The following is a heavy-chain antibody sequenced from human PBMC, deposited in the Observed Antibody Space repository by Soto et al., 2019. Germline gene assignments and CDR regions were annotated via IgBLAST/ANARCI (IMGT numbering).Heavy chain of an antibody. D-gene: IGHD4-4*01. CDR1: GFTFSDSW. V-gene: IGHV3-7*01. Sequence: GGSLRLSCTASGFTFSDSWMTWVRQAPGKGLEWVARIKPDESEKKYADSVKGRFSISRDNAKNSMYLQMDSLRGEDTAVYYCVRGGSNYASWGQGTLAPVYS. J-gene: IGHJ5*02. CDR2: IKPDESEK. CDR3: VRGGSNYAS.